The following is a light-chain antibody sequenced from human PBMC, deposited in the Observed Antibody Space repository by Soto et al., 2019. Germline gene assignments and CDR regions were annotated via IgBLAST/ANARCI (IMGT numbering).Light chain of an antibody. CDR1: QSISGY. Sequence: DIQMTQSPSSLSASVGDRVTITCRASQSISGYLNWYQQKPGKAPKLLIYAASSLQSGVPSRFSGSGSGTDFTLTISSPQLEDFATYYCQQSYSTPRTFGQGTKLEIK. CDR2: AAS. CDR3: QQSYSTPRT. V-gene: IGKV1-39*01. J-gene: IGKJ2*01.